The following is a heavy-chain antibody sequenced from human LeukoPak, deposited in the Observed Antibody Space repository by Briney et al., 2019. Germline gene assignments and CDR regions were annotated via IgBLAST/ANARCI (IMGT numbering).Heavy chain of an antibody. Sequence: KPGGSLRLSCAASGFTFSSYWMSWVRQAPGKGLEWVSSISSSSSYIYYADSVKGRFTISRDNAKNSLYLQMNSLRAEDTAVYYCARDSRSYMDVWGKGTTVTVSS. CDR1: GFTFSSYW. CDR3: ARDSRSYMDV. CDR2: ISSSSSYI. J-gene: IGHJ6*03. V-gene: IGHV3-21*01. D-gene: IGHD6-13*01.